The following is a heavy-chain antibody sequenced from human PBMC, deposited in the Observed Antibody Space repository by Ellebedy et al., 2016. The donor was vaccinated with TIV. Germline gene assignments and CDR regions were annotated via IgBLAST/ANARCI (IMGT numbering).Heavy chain of an antibody. CDR1: GFTFDTDA. Sequence: GESLKISCAASGFTFDTDAMTWVRQAPGKGLEWVLGISGSGDTTYYADSVKGRFTISRDSSKYTLYLQMNSLRAEDTAVYYCAKVRSNWNYFDYWGQGTLVTVSS. D-gene: IGHD1-20*01. V-gene: IGHV3-23*01. CDR2: ISGSGDTT. CDR3: AKVRSNWNYFDY. J-gene: IGHJ4*02.